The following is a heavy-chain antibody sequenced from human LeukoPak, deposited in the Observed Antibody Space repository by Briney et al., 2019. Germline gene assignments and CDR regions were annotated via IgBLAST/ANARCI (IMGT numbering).Heavy chain of an antibody. Sequence: SEILSLTCTVSGGSISHYYWSWIRQPPGKGLEWSGYIYYSGTTNYNPSLKSRVTISVDTSKNQFSLKLNSVTAADTAVYYCAREDPRTKVPEGMDVWGQGTTVTVSS. CDR3: AREDPRTKVPEGMDV. J-gene: IGHJ6*02. D-gene: IGHD4/OR15-4a*01. CDR1: GGSISHYY. CDR2: IYYSGTT. V-gene: IGHV4-59*01.